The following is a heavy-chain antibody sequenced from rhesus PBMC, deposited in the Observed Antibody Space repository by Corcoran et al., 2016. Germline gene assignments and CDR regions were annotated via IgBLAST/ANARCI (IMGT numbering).Heavy chain of an antibody. CDR3: ARRYSGSYSFDY. Sequence: QLQLQESGPGLVKPSETLSVTCAVSGGSISSSYWSWIRQAPGKGLEWIGYIFGSGSSTNYNPSLKSRVTLSVDTSKNQPSLKLSSVTAADTAVYYCARRYSGSYSFDYWGQGVLVTVSS. V-gene: IGHV4-169*01. D-gene: IGHD1-44*02. CDR2: IFGSGSST. J-gene: IGHJ4*01. CDR1: GGSISSSY.